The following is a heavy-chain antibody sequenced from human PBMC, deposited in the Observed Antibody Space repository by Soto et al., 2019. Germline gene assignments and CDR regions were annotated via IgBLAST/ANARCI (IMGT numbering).Heavy chain of an antibody. CDR2: ISYGGTT. CDR3: ARGRGYSYGIDY. CDR1: GGPISSGDHY. J-gene: IGHJ4*02. V-gene: IGHV4-30-4*01. Sequence: QVRLQESGPGLVKPSQTLSLTCTVSGGPISSGDHYWSWIRQPPGKGLESIVYISYGGTTYYNPSLQSRITISVDTSKNQFSLKLSSVTAADTAIYYCARGRGYSYGIDYWGQGTLVTVSS. D-gene: IGHD5-18*01.